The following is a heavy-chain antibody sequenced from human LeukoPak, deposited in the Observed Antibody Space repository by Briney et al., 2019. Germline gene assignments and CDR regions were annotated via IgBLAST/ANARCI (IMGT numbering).Heavy chain of an antibody. D-gene: IGHD4-11*01. Sequence: PGGSLRLSCAASGFTFSSYEMNWVRQAPGKGLEWVSYISSSGSNVYHADSVKGRLTISRDNAENSLYLQMNSLRAEDTAVYYCAREVHYRNDYFDYWGQGTLVTVSS. CDR3: AREVHYRNDYFDY. CDR1: GFTFSSYE. J-gene: IGHJ4*02. CDR2: ISSSGSNV. V-gene: IGHV3-48*03.